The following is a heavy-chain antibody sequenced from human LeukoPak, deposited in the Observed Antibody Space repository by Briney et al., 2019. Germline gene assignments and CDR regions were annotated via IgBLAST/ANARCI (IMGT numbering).Heavy chain of an antibody. CDR2: IYHSGST. D-gene: IGHD2-2*01. J-gene: IGHJ3*02. V-gene: IGHV4-38-2*02. CDR1: GYSISSGYY. Sequence: KASETLSLTCTVSGYSISSGYYWGWIRQPPGKGLEWIGSIYHSGSTYYNPSLKSRVTISVDTSKNQFSLKLSSVTAADTAVYYCARASCSSTSCYGRNDAFDIWAKGQWSPSLQ. CDR3: ARASCSSTSCYGRNDAFDI.